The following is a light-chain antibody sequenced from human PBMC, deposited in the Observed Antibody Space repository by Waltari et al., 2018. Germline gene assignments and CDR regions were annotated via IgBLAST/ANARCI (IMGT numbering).Light chain of an antibody. V-gene: IGLV2-23*01. CDR1: SNDDGTYQF. CDR3: CSYAGSSTWV. J-gene: IGLJ3*02. Sequence: QSALTQPVSMSGSPGQAITIACNGTSNDDGTYQFVSWYQQHPGKAPKVIIFEGNERPSGVSNRCPGSKSCNTASLTISGLQPEDEADYYCCSYAGSSTWVFGGGTKLTVL. CDR2: EGN.